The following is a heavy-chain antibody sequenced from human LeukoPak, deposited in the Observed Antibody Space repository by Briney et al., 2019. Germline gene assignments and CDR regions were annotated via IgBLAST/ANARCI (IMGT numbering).Heavy chain of an antibody. V-gene: IGHV3-48*02. J-gene: IGHJ4*02. Sequence: PGGSLRLSCAASGFTFSTYSMNWVRQAPGKGLEWVSYITGSSSTIYYADSVKGRFTISRDNVKKSLYLQLNSLRDEDTAAYYCARSVGHFDYWGQGTLVTVSS. CDR1: GFTFSTYS. CDR2: ITGSSSTI. CDR3: ARSVGHFDY. D-gene: IGHD1-26*01.